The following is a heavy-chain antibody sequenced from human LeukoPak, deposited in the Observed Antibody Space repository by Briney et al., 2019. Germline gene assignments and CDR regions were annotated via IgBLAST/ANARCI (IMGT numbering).Heavy chain of an antibody. CDR3: ARDYPRFDFWSGYYAAFDV. CDR1: GGSFSGYY. CDR2: INHSGST. J-gene: IGHJ3*01. V-gene: IGHV4-34*01. D-gene: IGHD3-3*01. Sequence: SETLSLTCAVYGGSFSGYYWSWIRQPPGKWLEWIGEINHSGSTNYNPSLKSRVTISVDASRNQFSLKLSFVTAADTAVYYCARDYPRFDFWSGYYAAFDVWGQGTMVTVSS.